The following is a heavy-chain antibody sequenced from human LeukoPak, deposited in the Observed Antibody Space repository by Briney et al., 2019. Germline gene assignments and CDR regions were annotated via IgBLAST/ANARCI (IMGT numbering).Heavy chain of an antibody. CDR2: IKQDGSEK. V-gene: IGHV3-7*03. J-gene: IGHJ4*02. CDR1: GFTFSSYW. Sequence: GGSLRLSCAASGFTFSSYWMSWVRQAPGKGLEWVANIKQDGSEKYYVDSVKGRFTISRDNAKNSLYLQMNSLRAEDTAVYYCAKGDYYDSSGYSHFDYWGQGTLVTVSS. D-gene: IGHD3-22*01. CDR3: AKGDYYDSSGYSHFDY.